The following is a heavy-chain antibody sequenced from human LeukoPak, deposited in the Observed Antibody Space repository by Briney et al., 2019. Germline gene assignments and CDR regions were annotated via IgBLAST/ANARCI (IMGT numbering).Heavy chain of an antibody. Sequence: SETLSLTCTVSGGSISSSSYYWGWIRQPPGKGLEWIGSIYYSGSTYYNPSLKSRVTISIDTSRNQFSLKLSSVTAADTAVYYCARDSGSGSYYPDYWGQGTLVTVSS. CDR3: ARDSGSGSYYPDY. CDR1: GGSISSSSYY. D-gene: IGHD3-10*01. J-gene: IGHJ4*02. CDR2: IYYSGST. V-gene: IGHV4-39*07.